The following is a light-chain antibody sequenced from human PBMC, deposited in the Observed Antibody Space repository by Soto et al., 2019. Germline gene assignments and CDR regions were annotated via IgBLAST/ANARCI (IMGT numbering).Light chain of an antibody. CDR1: QSVSSK. CDR2: DTS. Sequence: ERVMTQSPATLSVSPGERATLSCRASQSVSSKLARYQQKPGQAPRLLIYDTSTRATGIPVRFSGSGSGTEFTLTISSLQSEDFAVYYCQEYNNWPPWTFGQGTKVEIK. CDR3: QEYNNWPPWT. V-gene: IGKV3-15*01. J-gene: IGKJ1*01.